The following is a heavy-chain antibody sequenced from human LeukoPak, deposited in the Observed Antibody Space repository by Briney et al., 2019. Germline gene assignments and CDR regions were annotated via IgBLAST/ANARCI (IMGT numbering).Heavy chain of an antibody. CDR1: GGSISSDY. Sequence: PSETLSLTCTVSGGSISSDYWSWIRQPPGKGLEWIGYVYYSGTTNYSPSLKSRVTISVDTSKNQFSLKLTSLTAADTAVYYCAKGGKGFSLGLRFDSWGQGTLVSVSS. D-gene: IGHD2-21*01. CDR3: AKGGKGFSLGLRFDS. J-gene: IGHJ4*02. CDR2: VYYSGTT. V-gene: IGHV4-59*01.